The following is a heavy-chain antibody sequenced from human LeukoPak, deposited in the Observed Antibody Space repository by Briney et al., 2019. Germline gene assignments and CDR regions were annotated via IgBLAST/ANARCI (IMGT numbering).Heavy chain of an antibody. V-gene: IGHV4-34*01. D-gene: IGHD2-8*01. J-gene: IGHJ5*02. CDR3: ARGEGVLRFDP. Sequence: SETLSLTCAVYGGSFSGYYWSWIRQPPGKGLEWIGEINHSGSTNYNPSLKSRVTISVDTSKNQFSLKLSSVTAADTAVYYCARGEGVLRFDPWGQGTLVTVSS. CDR2: INHSGST. CDR1: GGSFSGYY.